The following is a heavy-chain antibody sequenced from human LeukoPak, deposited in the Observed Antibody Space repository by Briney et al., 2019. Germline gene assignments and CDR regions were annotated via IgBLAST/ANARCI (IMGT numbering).Heavy chain of an antibody. J-gene: IGHJ4*02. V-gene: IGHV4-59*01. CDR1: GGSISSYY. D-gene: IGHD2-2*01. CDR3: ARGEGVVPADFDY. Sequence: PSETLSLTCTVSGGSISSYYWSWIRQPPGKGLEWIGYIYYSGSTNYNPSLKSRVTISVDTSKNQFSLKLSSVTAADTAVYYCARGEGVVPADFDYWGQGTLVTVSS. CDR2: IYYSGST.